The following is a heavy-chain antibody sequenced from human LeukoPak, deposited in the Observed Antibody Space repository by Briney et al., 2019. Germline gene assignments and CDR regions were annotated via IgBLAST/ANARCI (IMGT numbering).Heavy chain of an antibody. Sequence: GASVKVSCKGSGYTFTVYYIHWVRQAPGQGLEWMGWINPNSGATNYAQKFQGGVTMTRDTSIGTAYMELSRLRSDDTAVYYCARDGTSFYYDSAGYYYFEYWGQGTLVTVSS. J-gene: IGHJ4*02. CDR2: INPNSGAT. CDR1: GYTFTVYY. V-gene: IGHV1-2*02. D-gene: IGHD3-22*01. CDR3: ARDGTSFYYDSAGYYYFEY.